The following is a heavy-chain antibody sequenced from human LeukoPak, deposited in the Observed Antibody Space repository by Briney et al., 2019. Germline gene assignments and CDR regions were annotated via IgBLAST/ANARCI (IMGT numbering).Heavy chain of an antibody. V-gene: IGHV3-7*03. CDR3: ARGQTTMTN. Sequence: PGGSLRLSCAASGFTFSSYWMSSVRQAPGKGLEWVANIKQNGSEKYYVDSVKGRFTISRDNAKNSMYLQMNSLRAEDTAVYFCARGQTTMTNWGQGTLVTVSS. D-gene: IGHD4-17*01. CDR2: IKQNGSEK. J-gene: IGHJ4*02. CDR1: GFTFSSYW.